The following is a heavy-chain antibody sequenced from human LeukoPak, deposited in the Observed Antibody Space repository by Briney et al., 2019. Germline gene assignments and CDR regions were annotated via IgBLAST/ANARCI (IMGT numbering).Heavy chain of an antibody. CDR2: VYYSGST. V-gene: IGHV4-59*01. D-gene: IGHD3-10*01. CDR3: ASHRRSHGSEY. J-gene: IGHJ4*02. CDR1: GGSFEHYF. Sequence: MTSETLSLTCTVSGGSFEHYFWGWIRQPPGKGLEWIGYVYYSGSTDYSPSLKSRLTISADTSKNQFSLRLSSVTAADTAVYYCASHRRSHGSEYWGQGTLVTVSS.